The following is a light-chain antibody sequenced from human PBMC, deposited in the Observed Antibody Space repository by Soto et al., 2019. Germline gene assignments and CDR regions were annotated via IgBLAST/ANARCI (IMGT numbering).Light chain of an antibody. CDR1: SSNIGAGFD. Sequence: QAVLTQPPSVSGAPGQRLTISCAGTSSNIGAGFDVHWYQQLPGTAPKLLIFNNLNRPSGVPERFSGSKSGTSASLVISGLQAEDEADYYCQSFDSSLRVYVFGSGTKLTVL. J-gene: IGLJ1*01. V-gene: IGLV1-40*01. CDR2: NNL. CDR3: QSFDSSLRVYV.